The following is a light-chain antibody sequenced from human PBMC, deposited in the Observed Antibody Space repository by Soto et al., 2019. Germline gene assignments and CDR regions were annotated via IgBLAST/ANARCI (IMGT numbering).Light chain of an antibody. CDR1: SGHSSYI. J-gene: IGLJ3*02. V-gene: IGLV4-60*02. CDR2: LEGSGSY. CDR3: ETWDSNTHV. Sequence: QSVLTQSSSASASLGSSVKLTCTLSSGHSSYIIAWHQQQPGKAPRYLMKLEGSGSYNKGSGVPDRFSGSSSGADRYLTISNPQFEDEADYYCETWDSNTHVFGGGTKVTVL.